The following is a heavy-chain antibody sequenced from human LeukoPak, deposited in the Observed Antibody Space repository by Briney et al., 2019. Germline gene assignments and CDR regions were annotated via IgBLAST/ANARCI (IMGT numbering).Heavy chain of an antibody. Sequence: SETLSLTCAVSGYSIRTSYYWGWIRQPPGKGLEWFGSAHHSGRTYHNPSLKSRVSISLDTSKNEFSLKLSSVTAADTAVYYCARTILGYCSDSRCYPDAFDIWGRGTLVTVSS. CDR1: GYSIRTSYY. CDR3: ARTILGYCSDSRCYPDAFDI. CDR2: AHHSGRT. V-gene: IGHV4-38-2*01. D-gene: IGHD2-2*01. J-gene: IGHJ3*02.